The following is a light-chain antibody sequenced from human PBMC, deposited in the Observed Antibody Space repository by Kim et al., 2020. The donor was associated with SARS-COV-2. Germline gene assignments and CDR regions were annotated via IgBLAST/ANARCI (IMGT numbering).Light chain of an antibody. CDR2: DVF. Sequence: QSALTQPASVSGSPGQSITISCTGTSSDVGGYNYVSWYQQSSGKAPKLMIYDVFKWPSGVPNRFSGSKSGNTASLTISGLQAEDEADYYCTSYRNSGYVFGTGTKVTVL. CDR1: SSDVGGYNY. J-gene: IGLJ1*01. CDR3: TSYRNSGYV. V-gene: IGLV2-14*03.